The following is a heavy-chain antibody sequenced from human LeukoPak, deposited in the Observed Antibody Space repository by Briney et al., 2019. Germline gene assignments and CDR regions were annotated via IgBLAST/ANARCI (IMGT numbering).Heavy chain of an antibody. Sequence: GPVKVSCKASGYTFTGYYMHWVRQAPGQGLEWMGWINPNSGGTNYAQKFQGRVTMTRDTSISTAYMELSRLRSDDTAVYYCAREVGSSHGERDYWGQGTLVTVSS. V-gene: IGHV1-2*02. CDR2: INPNSGGT. J-gene: IGHJ4*02. CDR1: GYTFTGYY. D-gene: IGHD2-2*01. CDR3: AREVGSSHGERDY.